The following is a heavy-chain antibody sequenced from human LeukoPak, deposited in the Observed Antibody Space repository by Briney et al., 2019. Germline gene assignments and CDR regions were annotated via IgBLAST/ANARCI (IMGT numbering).Heavy chain of an antibody. Sequence: GGSLRLSCAASGFTFSSYWMHWVRQAPGKGLVWVSRINSDGRNTRYADSVKGRFTVSRDNAKNTLFIQINNLRAEDTAVYYCARSHASYSSSWRFSYYFDNWGQGTVVTVSS. CDR3: ARSHASYSSSWRFSYYFDN. CDR1: GFTFSSYW. D-gene: IGHD6-13*01. CDR2: INSDGRNT. V-gene: IGHV3-74*01. J-gene: IGHJ4*02.